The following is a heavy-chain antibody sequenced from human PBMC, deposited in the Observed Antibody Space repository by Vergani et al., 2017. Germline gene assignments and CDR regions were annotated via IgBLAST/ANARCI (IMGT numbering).Heavy chain of an antibody. D-gene: IGHD2-2*02. J-gene: IGHJ4*02. CDR2: SCHTEET. Sequence: QVQLQESGPGLVKPPGTLSLTCAVSGDSISSNNCWTWVRQPPGKGLEWIGESCHTEETKYSPSLKSRVTVSVDESRNLFSLRLNSMTAADTAVYYCATIGYRRWGYYFDYWGQGILVTVSS. CDR3: ATIGYRRWGYYFDY. CDR1: GDSISSNNC. V-gene: IGHV4-4*03.